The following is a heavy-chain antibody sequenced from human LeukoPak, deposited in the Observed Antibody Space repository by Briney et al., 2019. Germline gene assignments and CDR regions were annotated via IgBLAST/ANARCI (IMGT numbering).Heavy chain of an antibody. CDR1: GFTFSSYG. Sequence: GRSLRLSCAASGFTFSSYGMHWVRQAPGKGLEWVAVISYDGSNKYYADSVKGRFTISRDNSKNTLYLQMNSLRAEDTAVYYCARGLYMVDPFDYWGQGTLVTVSS. V-gene: IGHV3-30*03. CDR2: ISYDGSNK. CDR3: ARGLYMVDPFDY. D-gene: IGHD3-10*01. J-gene: IGHJ4*02.